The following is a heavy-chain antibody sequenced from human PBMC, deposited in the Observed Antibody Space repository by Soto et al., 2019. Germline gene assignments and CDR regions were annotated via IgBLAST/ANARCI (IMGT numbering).Heavy chain of an antibody. V-gene: IGHV3-74*01. D-gene: IGHD1-20*01. Sequence: PGGSLRLSCAATGFTFNSLWMYWVRQIPGKGLEWISGIKGDGSDKRYADSVKGRFTISRDNAENIMYLQMNRLRAEDTAVYYCASYNWPATSDYWGQGTLVTVSS. CDR1: GFTFNSLW. J-gene: IGHJ4*02. CDR3: ASYNWPATSDY. CDR2: IKGDGSDK.